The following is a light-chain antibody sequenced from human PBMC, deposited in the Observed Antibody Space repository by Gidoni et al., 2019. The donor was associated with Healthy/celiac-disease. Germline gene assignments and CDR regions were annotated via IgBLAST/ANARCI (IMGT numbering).Light chain of an antibody. Sequence: QSVLTQPPSVSGAPGQRVTISCTGSSSNIGAGYAVHWYQQLPGTAPKLLIYGNSNRPSGVPDRFSGSKSGTSASVAITGLQAEDEADYYCQSYDSSLSGSRVFGGGTKLTVL. CDR1: SSNIGAGYA. CDR2: GNS. CDR3: QSYDSSLSGSRV. J-gene: IGLJ3*02. V-gene: IGLV1-40*01.